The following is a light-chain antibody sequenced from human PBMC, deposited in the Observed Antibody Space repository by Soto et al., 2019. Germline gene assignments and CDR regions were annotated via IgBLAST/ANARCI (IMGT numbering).Light chain of an antibody. Sequence: QSALTQPPSVSGTPGQKVTISCSGSSSNIGDNPVNWYQQLPGAAPKLLIYVNDQRPSGVPDRFSGSKSGTSASLAISGLQPEDEADYYCAARDDSLNALFGTGTKLTVL. CDR2: VND. J-gene: IGLJ1*01. CDR3: AARDDSLNAL. V-gene: IGLV1-44*01. CDR1: SSNIGDNP.